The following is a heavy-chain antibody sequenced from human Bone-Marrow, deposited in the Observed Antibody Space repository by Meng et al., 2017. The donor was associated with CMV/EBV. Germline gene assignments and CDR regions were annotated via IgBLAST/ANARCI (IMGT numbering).Heavy chain of an antibody. CDR2: IKQDGSEK. CDR1: GFTFSSYW. Sequence: GESLKISCAASGFTFSSYWMSWVRQAPGKGLEWVANIKQDGSEKYYVDSVKGRFTISRDNAKNSLYLQMNNLRAEDTAVYYCARNRGSTMFGVVSEGDYYGMDVWGQGTTVTVSS. D-gene: IGHD3-3*01. J-gene: IGHJ6*02. V-gene: IGHV3-7*01. CDR3: ARNRGSTMFGVVSEGDYYGMDV.